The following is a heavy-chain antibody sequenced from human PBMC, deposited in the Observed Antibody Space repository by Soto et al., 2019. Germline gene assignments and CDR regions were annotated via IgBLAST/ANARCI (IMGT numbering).Heavy chain of an antibody. CDR1: GCSVSGYH. Sequence: SETLSLTCTVSGCSVSGYHWSWIRQAPGKGLEWIGYIYYSGSTNYNPSLKSRVTMSVETSKNELSLKVYSVIAADTAVYYCTRGTVTTYYFDYWGQGTLVTVS. CDR3: TRGTVTTYYFDY. D-gene: IGHD4-17*01. J-gene: IGHJ4*02. V-gene: IGHV4-59*02. CDR2: IYYSGST.